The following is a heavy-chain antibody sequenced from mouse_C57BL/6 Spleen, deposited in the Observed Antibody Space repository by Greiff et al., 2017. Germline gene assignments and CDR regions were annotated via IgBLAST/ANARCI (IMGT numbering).Heavy chain of an antibody. D-gene: IGHD1-1*01. J-gene: IGHJ2*01. Sequence: EVMLVESGGGLVKPGGSLKLSCAASGFTFSSYAMSWVRQTPEKRLEWVATISDGGSYTYYPDNVKGRFTISRDNAKNNLYLQMSHLKSEDTAMYYCSRVYYGSSHYFDYWGQGTTLTVSA. CDR2: ISDGGSYT. V-gene: IGHV5-4*03. CDR1: GFTFSSYA. CDR3: SRVYYGSSHYFDY.